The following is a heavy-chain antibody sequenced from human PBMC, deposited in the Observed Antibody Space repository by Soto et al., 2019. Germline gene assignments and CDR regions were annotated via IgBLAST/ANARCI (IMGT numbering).Heavy chain of an antibody. J-gene: IGHJ4*02. D-gene: IGHD2-2*01. CDR1: GFTFSNYG. V-gene: IGHV3-30*03. CDR2: MSNDGKNK. CDR3: ARDVYCRSNSWLRKIVEY. Sequence: QVHLVESGGGVVQPGRSLRLSCAASGFTFSNYGMHWVRQAPGKGLEWVEIMSNDGKNKFYADSVKGRFTSSRDDSKNTLYLQMDSLKTEATAVYTCARDVYCRSNSWLRKIVEYWGQGTLVTVSS.